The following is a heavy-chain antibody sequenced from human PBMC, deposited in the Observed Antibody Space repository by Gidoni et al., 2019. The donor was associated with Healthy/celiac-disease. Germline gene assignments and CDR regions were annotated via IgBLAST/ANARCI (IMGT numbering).Heavy chain of an antibody. V-gene: IGHV5-51*01. Sequence: EAQLVQSGAEVNKPAEPLKLSCKGSGYSFTSYWIGSVRQMPGKGLEWLGIINPGDTDTRYSPSCQGQVTISADKSISTAYLQWSSLKASDTAMYYCARRGIAAPDVWGQGTTVTVSS. CDR2: INPGDTDT. J-gene: IGHJ6*02. D-gene: IGHD6-6*01. CDR1: GYSFTSYW. CDR3: ARRGIAAPDV.